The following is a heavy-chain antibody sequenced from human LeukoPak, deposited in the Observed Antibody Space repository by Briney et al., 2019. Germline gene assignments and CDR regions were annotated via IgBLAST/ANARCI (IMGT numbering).Heavy chain of an antibody. CDR3: ARDLGGTAMVSAY. V-gene: IGHV4-34*01. CDR1: GGSFSGYY. CDR2: IYHSGST. Sequence: KPSETLSLTCAVYGGSFSGYYWSWIRQPPGKGLEWIGSIYHSGSTYYNPSLKSRVTISVDTSKNQFSLKLSSVTAADTAVYYCARDLGGTAMVSAYWGQGTLVTVSS. J-gene: IGHJ4*02. D-gene: IGHD5-18*01.